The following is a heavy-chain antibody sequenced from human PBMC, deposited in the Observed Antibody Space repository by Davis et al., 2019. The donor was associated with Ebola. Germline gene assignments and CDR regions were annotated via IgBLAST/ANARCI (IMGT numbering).Heavy chain of an antibody. V-gene: IGHV4-34*01. Sequence: PSETLSLTCAVCGGSFKGYYWSWLRQPPGKGLEWIGEVNHRGSTTHNASLNSRVTISVDKSKNQFSLELRSLTAADTAVYYCARRQEYSGSFDFWGRGTLVTVSS. J-gene: IGHJ4*02. D-gene: IGHD5-12*01. CDR1: GGSFKGYY. CDR2: VNHRGST. CDR3: ARRQEYSGSFDF.